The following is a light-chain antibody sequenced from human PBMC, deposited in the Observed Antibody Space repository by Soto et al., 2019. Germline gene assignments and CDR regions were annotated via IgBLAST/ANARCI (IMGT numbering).Light chain of an antibody. CDR1: SSDIGNYNL. J-gene: IGLJ1*01. CDR2: EGS. V-gene: IGLV2-23*01. CDR3: CSYAGGFYV. Sequence: QSVLTQPASVSGSPGQSITISCTGTSSDIGNYNLVSWYQQHPDRAPKLMIYEGSKRPSGVSDRFSGSKTGNTASLTISGXQAEDEADYNCCSYAGGFYVFGTGTKV.